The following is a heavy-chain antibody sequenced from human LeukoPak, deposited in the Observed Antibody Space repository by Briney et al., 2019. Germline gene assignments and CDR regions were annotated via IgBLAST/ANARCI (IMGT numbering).Heavy chain of an antibody. CDR1: GGTFSSFA. V-gene: IGHV1-69*13. Sequence: GASVKVSCKVSGGTFSSFAISWVRQAPGQGLEWMGGITPIFGTANYAQKFQGRVTITADESTSTAYMELSSLRSEDTAVYYCARELGGSSLSWFDPWAREPWSPSPQ. J-gene: IGHJ5*02. D-gene: IGHD3-10*01. CDR3: ARELGGSSLSWFDP. CDR2: ITPIFGTA.